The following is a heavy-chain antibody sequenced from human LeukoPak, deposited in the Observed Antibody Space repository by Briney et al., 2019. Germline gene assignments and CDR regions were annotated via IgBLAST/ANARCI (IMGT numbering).Heavy chain of an antibody. J-gene: IGHJ6*03. Sequence: GGSLRLSCAASGFTFSSYGMHWVRQAPGKGLEWVAVISYDGSNKYYADSVKGRFTISRDNSKNTLYLQMNSLRAEDTAVYYCARSLRGAYYFYMDVWGKGTTVTVSS. V-gene: IGHV3-30*03. CDR1: GFTFSSYG. CDR2: ISYDGSNK. D-gene: IGHD3-10*01. CDR3: ARSLRGAYYFYMDV.